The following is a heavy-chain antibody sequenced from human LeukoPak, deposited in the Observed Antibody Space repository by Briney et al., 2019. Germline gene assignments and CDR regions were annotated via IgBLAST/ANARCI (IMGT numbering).Heavy chain of an antibody. CDR1: GYTFTGYY. D-gene: IGHD3-10*01. CDR3: ARVSYGSGSYYKI. V-gene: IGHV1-2*02. Sequence: ASVKVSCKASGYTFTGYYMHWVRQAPGQGLEWMGWINPNSGGTNYAQKFQGRVTMTKDTSISTAYMELSRLRSDDTAVYYCARVSYGSGSYYKIWGQGTLVTVSS. CDR2: INPNSGGT. J-gene: IGHJ4*02.